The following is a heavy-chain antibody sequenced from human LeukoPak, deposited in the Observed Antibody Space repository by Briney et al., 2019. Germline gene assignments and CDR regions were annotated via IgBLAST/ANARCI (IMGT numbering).Heavy chain of an antibody. CDR3: AKHLWFGDTGYFDS. Sequence: ASVTVSCKASGYTFTDYYKQWLRQAPGQGPEWMGWIKPDSGDTYYAQKLQGRVTMTRDTSISTAFMELSMLTSADTAVYYCAKHLWFGDTGYFDSWGQGTLVVVSS. CDR2: IKPDSGDT. J-gene: IGHJ4*02. CDR1: GYTFTDYY. V-gene: IGHV1-2*02. D-gene: IGHD3-10*01.